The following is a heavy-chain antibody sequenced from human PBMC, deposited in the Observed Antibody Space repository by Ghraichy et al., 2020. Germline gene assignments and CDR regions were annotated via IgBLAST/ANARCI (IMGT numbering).Heavy chain of an antibody. Sequence: GGSLRLSCAASGFTVSSNYMSWVRQAPGKGLEWVSVIYSGGSTYYADSVKGRFTISRDNSKNTLYLQMNSLRAEDTAVYYCARGLRIVGATTFLGSDAFDIWGQGTMVTVSS. J-gene: IGHJ3*02. CDR2: IYSGGST. CDR3: ARGLRIVGATTFLGSDAFDI. D-gene: IGHD1-26*01. CDR1: GFTVSSNY. V-gene: IGHV3-53*01.